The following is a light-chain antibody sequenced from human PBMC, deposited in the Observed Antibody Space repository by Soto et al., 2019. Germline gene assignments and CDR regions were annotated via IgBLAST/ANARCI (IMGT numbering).Light chain of an antibody. Sequence: AIRMTQSPSSLSASTGDRVTTTCRASQGISSYLAWYQQKPGKAPKLLIYAASTLQSGVPSKFSGSGPGTDFTLTISSLQPEDFATYYCQQYNRYPITFGQGTRLEIK. CDR2: AAS. J-gene: IGKJ5*01. CDR1: QGISSY. CDR3: QQYNRYPIT. V-gene: IGKV1-8*01.